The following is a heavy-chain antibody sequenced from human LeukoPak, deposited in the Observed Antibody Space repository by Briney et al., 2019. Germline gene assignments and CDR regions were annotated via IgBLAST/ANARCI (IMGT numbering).Heavy chain of an antibody. CDR3: AKIHDYGPFTDY. CDR1: GITLSNYA. J-gene: IGHJ4*02. Sequence: GGSLRLSCAASGITLSNYAMSWVRQAPGKGLEWVSTISRSGGATYYADSVKGRFTISTDNSKSTLFLQMDSLRAEDTALYYCAKIHDYGPFTDYWGQGTLVTVSS. CDR2: ISRSGGAT. V-gene: IGHV3-23*01. D-gene: IGHD4-17*01.